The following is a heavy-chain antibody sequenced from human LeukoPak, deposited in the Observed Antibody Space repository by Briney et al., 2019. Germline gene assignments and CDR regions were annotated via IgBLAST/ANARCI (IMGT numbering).Heavy chain of an antibody. CDR1: GFIFTNYG. CDR2: ISLDGTTK. Sequence: PGRSLRLSCAASGFIFTNYGMHWVRQAPGKGLEWVAVISLDGTTKFYADSVKGRFTISRDNSKNTLDLQMYSLRAEDTAVYYCAKEPTSYSSGWYFHHWGQGTLVTVSS. V-gene: IGHV3-30*18. CDR3: AKEPTSYSSGWYFHH. J-gene: IGHJ1*01. D-gene: IGHD6-25*01.